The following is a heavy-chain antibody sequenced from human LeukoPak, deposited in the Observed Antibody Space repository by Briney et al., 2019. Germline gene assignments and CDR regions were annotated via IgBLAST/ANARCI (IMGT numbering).Heavy chain of an antibody. CDR3: ARVYYDILTGYYEVIDC. D-gene: IGHD3-9*01. CDR1: GDSVSSNSAA. CDR2: SDERSKWYK. V-gene: IGHV6-1*01. Sequence: SQTLSLTCAISGDSVSSNSAAWIWIRQSPSRGLEWLGRSDERSKWYKAYAESVKSRITINPDTSKNQFSLQLNFVTPEDTAMHYCARVYYDILTGYYEVIDCWGQGTLVTVSS. J-gene: IGHJ4*02.